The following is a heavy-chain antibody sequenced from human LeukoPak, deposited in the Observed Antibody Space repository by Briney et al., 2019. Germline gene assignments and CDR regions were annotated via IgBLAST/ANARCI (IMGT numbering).Heavy chain of an antibody. V-gene: IGHV3-49*04. CDR2: VRGEAYDGST. J-gene: IGHJ3*02. CDR1: GFTFGDYA. CDR3: TRSSMKGTRADAFDI. D-gene: IGHD1-14*01. Sequence: GGSLRLSCTTSGFTFGDYAMSWVRQAPGMGLEWVGFVRGEAYDGSTEYAASVKGRFTISRDESKGTAYLQMSSLKTEDTAVYYCTRSSMKGTRADAFDIWGQGTVVTVSS.